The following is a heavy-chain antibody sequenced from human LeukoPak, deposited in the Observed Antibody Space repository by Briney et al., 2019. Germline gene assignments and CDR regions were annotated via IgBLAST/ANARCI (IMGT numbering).Heavy chain of an antibody. CDR1: GFTFSSYA. J-gene: IGHJ5*02. CDR2: ISSSGSSI. D-gene: IGHD3-3*01. CDR3: ARLQEDYDFWSGSRAWFDP. V-gene: IGHV3-48*03. Sequence: GGSLRPSCAASGFTFSSYAMNWVRQAPGKGLEWVSYISSSGSSISYADSVKGRFTISRDNAKNSLYLQMNSLRAEDTAVYYCARLQEDYDFWSGSRAWFDPWGQGTLVTVSS.